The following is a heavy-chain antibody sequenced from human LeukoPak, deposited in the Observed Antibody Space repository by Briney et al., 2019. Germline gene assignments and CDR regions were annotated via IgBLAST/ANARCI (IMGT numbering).Heavy chain of an antibody. CDR3: ARDGNSITMVRGVIVSWFDP. CDR1: GYTFTGYY. D-gene: IGHD3-10*01. CDR2: INPNSGGT. V-gene: IGHV1-2*02. J-gene: IGHJ5*02. Sequence: GASVKVSCKASGYTFTGYYMHWVRQAPGQGLEWMGWINPNSGGTNYAQKFQGRVTMTRDTSISTAYTELSRLRSDDTAVYYCARDGNSITMVRGVIVSWFDPWGQGTLVTVSS.